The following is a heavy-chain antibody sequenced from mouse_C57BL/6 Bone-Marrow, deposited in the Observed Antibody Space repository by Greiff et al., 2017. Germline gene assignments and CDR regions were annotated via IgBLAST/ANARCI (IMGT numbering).Heavy chain of an antibody. J-gene: IGHJ2*01. CDR1: GFTFSSYG. CDR2: ISSGGSYT. V-gene: IGHV5-6*01. CDR3: ARQISSFDY. Sequence: EVQLVESGGDLVKPGGSLKLSCAASGFTFSSYGMSWVRQTPDKRLEWVATISSGGSYTYYPDSVKGRFTISRDNAKNTLYLKMSSLKSEDTAMYCCARQISSFDYWGQGTTLTVSS.